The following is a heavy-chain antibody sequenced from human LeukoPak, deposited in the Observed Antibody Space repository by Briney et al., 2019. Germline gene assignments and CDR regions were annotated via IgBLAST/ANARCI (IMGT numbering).Heavy chain of an antibody. D-gene: IGHD3-3*01. CDR2: ISYDGSNK. J-gene: IGHJ6*02. CDR3: ARETPNYDFWSGYSPGANMDV. V-gene: IGHV3-30*04. CDR1: GFTFSSYA. Sequence: PGRSLRLSCAASGFTFSSYAMHWVRQAPGKGLEWVAVISYDGSNKYYADSVKGRFTISRGNSKNTLYLQMNSLRAEDTAVYYCARETPNYDFWSGYSPGANMDVWGQGTTVTVSS.